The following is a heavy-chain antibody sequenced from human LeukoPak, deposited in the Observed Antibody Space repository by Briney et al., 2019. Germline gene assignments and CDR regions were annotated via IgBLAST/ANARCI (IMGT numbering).Heavy chain of an antibody. CDR1: GGSISSGGYY. CDR3: ARAGHVQYYYYYYMDV. Sequence: PSETLSLTCTVSGGSISSGGYYWSWIRQHPGRGLEWIGYIYYSGSTYYNPSLKSRVTISVDTSKNQFSLKPSSVTAADTAVYYCARAGHVQYYYYYYMDVWGKGTTVTVSS. CDR2: IYYSGST. V-gene: IGHV4-31*03. J-gene: IGHJ6*03. D-gene: IGHD3-10*01.